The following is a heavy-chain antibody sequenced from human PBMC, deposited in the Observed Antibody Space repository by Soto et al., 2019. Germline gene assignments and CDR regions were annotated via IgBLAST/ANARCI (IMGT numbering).Heavy chain of an antibody. CDR1: GFTFSSYG. D-gene: IGHD6-19*01. V-gene: IGHV3-30*18. CDR3: AKDEQWLATNYYYYYGMDV. Sequence: QVQLVESGGGVVQPGRSLRLSCAASGFTFSSYGMHWVRQAPGKGLEWVAVISYDGSNKYYADSVKGRFTISRDNSKNTLYLQMNSLRAEDTAVYYCAKDEQWLATNYYYYYGMDVWGQGTTVTVSS. CDR2: ISYDGSNK. J-gene: IGHJ6*02.